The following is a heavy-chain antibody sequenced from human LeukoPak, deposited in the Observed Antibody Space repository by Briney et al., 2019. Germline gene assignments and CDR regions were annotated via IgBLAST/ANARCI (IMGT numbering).Heavy chain of an antibody. D-gene: IGHD2-21*02. Sequence: GESLKIPCKGSGYSFTSYWIGWVRQIPGKGLEWMEIIYPGDSDTRYRPSFQGQVTISADKSISTAYLQWSSLKASDTAMYYCASGYGGGDCYPGFGLDYWGQGTLVTVSS. CDR1: GYSFTSYW. V-gene: IGHV5-51*01. CDR3: ASGYGGGDCYPGFGLDY. J-gene: IGHJ4*02. CDR2: IYPGDSDT.